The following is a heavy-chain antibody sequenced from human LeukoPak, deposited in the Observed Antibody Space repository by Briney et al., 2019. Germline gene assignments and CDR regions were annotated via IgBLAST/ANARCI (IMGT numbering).Heavy chain of an antibody. CDR2: MSNSGHT. CDR1: GGSISNYY. D-gene: IGHD1-26*01. CDR3: ARGAGNYFVFDS. V-gene: IGHV4-59*01. Sequence: SETLSLTCTVSGGSISNYYWNWIRQPPGKGPEWIGYMSNSGHTNYNPSLKSRVSISVDASRNQFSLDLSSVTAADTAVYFCARGAGNYFVFDSWGQGTLVTVSS. J-gene: IGHJ4*02.